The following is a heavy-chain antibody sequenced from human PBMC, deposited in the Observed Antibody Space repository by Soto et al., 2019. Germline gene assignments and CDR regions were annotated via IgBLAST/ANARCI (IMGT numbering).Heavy chain of an antibody. Sequence: QVQLVQYGAEVKKPGASVKVSCKASGYTFTHYFMHWVRQAPGQGLEWMGIINHSGGSTSYAQKFQGRVTMTRDKSTSTFYIELSSLRSEDTVVYYCARGAYYYGWGATLWDSYYGMDVWGQGTTVTVSS. J-gene: IGHJ6*02. CDR1: GYTFTHYF. D-gene: IGHD3-10*01. CDR2: INHSGGST. V-gene: IGHV1-46*03. CDR3: ARGAYYYGWGATLWDSYYGMDV.